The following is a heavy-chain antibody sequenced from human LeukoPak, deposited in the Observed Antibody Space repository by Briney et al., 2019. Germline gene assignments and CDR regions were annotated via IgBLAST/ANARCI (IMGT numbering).Heavy chain of an antibody. D-gene: IGHD4-11*01. CDR1: GFTFSSYA. V-gene: IGHV3-23*01. J-gene: IGHJ4*02. Sequence: PGRSLRLSCAASGFTFSSYAMHWVRQAPGKGLEWVSAISGSGGSTYYADSVKGRFTISRDNSKNTLYLQMNSLRAEDTAVYYCAKYPRDYSNYYLDYWGQGTLVTVSS. CDR2: ISGSGGST. CDR3: AKYPRDYSNYYLDY.